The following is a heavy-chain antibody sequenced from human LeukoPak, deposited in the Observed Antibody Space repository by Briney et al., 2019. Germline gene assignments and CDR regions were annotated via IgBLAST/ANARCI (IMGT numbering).Heavy chain of an antibody. Sequence: SETLSLTCTVSGGSISSSSYYWGWIRQPPGKGLEWIGEIYHSGSTNYNPSLKSRVTISVDKSKNQFSLKLSYVTAADTAVYYCARDGRYYDSSGYIRGFDYWGQGTLVTVSS. V-gene: IGHV4-39*07. CDR2: IYHSGST. CDR1: GGSISSSSYY. J-gene: IGHJ4*02. D-gene: IGHD3-22*01. CDR3: ARDGRYYDSSGYIRGFDY.